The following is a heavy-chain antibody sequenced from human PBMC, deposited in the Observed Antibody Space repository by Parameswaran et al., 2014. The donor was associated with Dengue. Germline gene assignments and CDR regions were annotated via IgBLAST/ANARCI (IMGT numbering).Heavy chain of an antibody. D-gene: IGHD3-10*01. J-gene: IGHJ6*01. V-gene: IGHV4-34*01. Sequence: RWIRQPPGKGLEWIGEINHSGSTNYNPSLKSRVTISVDTSKNQFSLKLSSVTAADTAVYYCARAGLITMVRGVIRNYYYYYGMDVWGPRDHGHRLL. CDR3: ARAGLITMVRGVIRNYYYYYGMDV. CDR2: INHSGST.